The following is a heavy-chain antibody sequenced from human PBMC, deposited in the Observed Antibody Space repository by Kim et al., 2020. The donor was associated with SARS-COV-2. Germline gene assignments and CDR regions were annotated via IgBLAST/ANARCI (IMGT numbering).Heavy chain of an antibody. D-gene: IGHD1-26*01. CDR1: GGSFSGYY. Sequence: SETLSLTCAVYGGSFSGYYWSWIRQPPGKGLEWIGEINHSGSTNYNPSLKSRVTISVDTSKNQFSLKLSSVTAADTAVYYCVRVANSGSYRTGVYWYFDLWGRGTLVTVSS. CDR3: VRVANSGSYRTGVYWYFDL. CDR2: INHSGST. V-gene: IGHV4-34*01. J-gene: IGHJ2*01.